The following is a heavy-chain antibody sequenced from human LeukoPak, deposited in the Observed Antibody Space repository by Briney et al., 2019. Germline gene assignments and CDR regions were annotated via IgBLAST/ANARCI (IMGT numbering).Heavy chain of an antibody. D-gene: IGHD3-16*01. V-gene: IGHV1-2*02. Sequence: GASAKVCCKASGSTFSDYHINWVRQASGQGPEWMGWINPKSGDASYNQAFQGRVTMTRDTSISTAYMELNRLRSDDTAMYYCARGEYSNGYPYRLDSWGQGTLVTVSS. CDR1: GSTFSDYH. CDR2: INPKSGDA. CDR3: ARGEYSNGYPYRLDS. J-gene: IGHJ4*02.